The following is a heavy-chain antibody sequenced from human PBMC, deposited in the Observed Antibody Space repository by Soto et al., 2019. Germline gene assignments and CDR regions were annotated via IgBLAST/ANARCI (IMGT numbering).Heavy chain of an antibody. V-gene: IGHV3-30-3*01. CDR2: ISYEGREI. Sequence: VGSLRFSCAVSGFTFNHYAFHWVRQAPGKGLEWVSVISYEGREIYYADPVKGRFTISRDSSNNMVYLYMNSLRPDDTAVYYCARDPVAVTGSFVDSWGQGTLVTVS. D-gene: IGHD6-19*01. CDR1: GFTFNHYA. CDR3: ARDPVAVTGSFVDS. J-gene: IGHJ4*02.